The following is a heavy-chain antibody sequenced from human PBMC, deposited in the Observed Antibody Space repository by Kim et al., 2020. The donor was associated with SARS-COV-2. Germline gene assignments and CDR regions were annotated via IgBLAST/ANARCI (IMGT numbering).Heavy chain of an antibody. D-gene: IGHD6-19*01. Sequence: QKFQGRVTMTRNTSISTAYMELSSLRSEDTAVYYCARGQGYSSGWYWFDPWGQGTLVTVSS. V-gene: IGHV1-8*01. CDR3: ARGQGYSSGWYWFDP. J-gene: IGHJ5*02.